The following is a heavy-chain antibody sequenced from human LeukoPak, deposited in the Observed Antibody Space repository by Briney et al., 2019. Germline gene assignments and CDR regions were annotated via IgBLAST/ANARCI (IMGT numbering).Heavy chain of an antibody. CDR1: GGSFSGYY. J-gene: IGHJ4*02. Sequence: SETLSLTCAVYGGSFSGYYWSWIRQPPGKGLEWIGEINHSGSTNYNPSLKSRVTISVDTSKNQFSLKLSSVTAADTAMYYCARGRGYDFWSGYYPLNYFDYWGQGTLVTVSS. CDR3: ARGRGYDFWSGYYPLNYFDY. V-gene: IGHV4-34*01. D-gene: IGHD3-3*01. CDR2: INHSGST.